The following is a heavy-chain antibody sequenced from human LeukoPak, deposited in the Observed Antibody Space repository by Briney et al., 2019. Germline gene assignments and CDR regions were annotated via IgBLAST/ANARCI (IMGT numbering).Heavy chain of an antibody. V-gene: IGHV4-39*07. CDR3: ARVHDYGDYEVT. J-gene: IGHJ4*02. CDR2: IYYSGST. Sequence: PSETLSLTCTVSGGSISSSSYYWGWIRQPPGKRLEWIGSIYYSGSTYYNPSLKSRVTISVDTSKNQFSLKLSSVTAADTAVYYCARVHDYGDYEVTWGQGTLVTVSS. CDR1: GGSISSSSYY. D-gene: IGHD4-17*01.